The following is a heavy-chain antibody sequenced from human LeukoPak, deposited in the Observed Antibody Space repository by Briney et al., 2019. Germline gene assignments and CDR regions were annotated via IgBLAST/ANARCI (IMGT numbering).Heavy chain of an antibody. Sequence: PGGSLRLSCAASGFTFSSYGMHWVRQAPGKGLEWVAVISYDGSNKYYADSVKGRFTISRDNSKNTLYLQMNRLRAEDTAVDYCAKDRGSGVTPDYYYGMDVWGQGTTVTVSS. J-gene: IGHJ6*02. CDR3: AKDRGSGVTPDYYYGMDV. CDR2: ISYDGSNK. V-gene: IGHV3-30*18. CDR1: GFTFSSYG. D-gene: IGHD3-10*01.